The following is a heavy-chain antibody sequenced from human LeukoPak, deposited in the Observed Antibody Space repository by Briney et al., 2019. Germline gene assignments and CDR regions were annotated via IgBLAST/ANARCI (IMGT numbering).Heavy chain of an antibody. J-gene: IGHJ6*04. V-gene: IGHV3-11*01. D-gene: IGHD2-15*01. CDR2: ISSSGTTI. Sequence: GGSLRLSCAASGFTFSDYYMSWIRQAPGKGLEWISYISSSGTTIYYADSVRGRFTISRDNAKNSLYLQMNSLRAEDTAVYYCASRGRYCSGGSCYSYYGMDVWGKGTTVTVSS. CDR3: ASRGRYCSGGSCYSYYGMDV. CDR1: GFTFSDYY.